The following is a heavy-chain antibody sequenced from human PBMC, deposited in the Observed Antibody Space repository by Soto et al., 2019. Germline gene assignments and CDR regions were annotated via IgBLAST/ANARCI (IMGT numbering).Heavy chain of an antibody. V-gene: IGHV1-69*06. CDR1: GVTVSSYV. CDR3: VGLGYSKGYAY. D-gene: IGHD4-4*01. J-gene: IGHJ4*02. CDR2: VIPLLGTV. Sequence: QVQLVQSGAEVKEPGSSVKVSCRASGVTVSSYVIIWVRQAPGQGLEWMGGVIPLLGTVNYEQRFRGRVTITAEKSTSTAYMELHSLRSEDTGVYYCVGLGYSKGYAYWGQGTPVTVSS.